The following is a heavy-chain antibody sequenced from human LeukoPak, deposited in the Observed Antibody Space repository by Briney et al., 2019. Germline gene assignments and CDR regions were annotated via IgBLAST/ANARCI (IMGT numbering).Heavy chain of an antibody. J-gene: IGHJ4*02. Sequence: SETLSLTCTVSGGSISSYYWSWIRQPPGKGLEWIGYIYYSGSTNYNPSLKSRVTISVDTSKNQFSLKLSSVTAADTAVYYCARVVVVTAIGGYFDHWGQGTLVTVSS. D-gene: IGHD2-21*02. CDR1: GGSISSYY. V-gene: IGHV4-59*01. CDR3: ARVVVVTAIGGYFDH. CDR2: IYYSGST.